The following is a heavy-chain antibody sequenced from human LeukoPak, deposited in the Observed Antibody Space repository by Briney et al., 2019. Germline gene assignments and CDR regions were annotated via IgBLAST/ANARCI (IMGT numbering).Heavy chain of an antibody. Sequence: GGSLRLSCAASGFTFDDYAMHWVRQAPGKGLELVSGSSWNSGSIGYADSVKGRFTISRDNAKNSLYLQMNSLRAEDTALYYCAKGYCSSGVCSNFDYWGQGTLVTVSS. D-gene: IGHD2-8*01. CDR2: SSWNSGSI. V-gene: IGHV3-9*01. J-gene: IGHJ4*02. CDR3: AKGYCSSGVCSNFDY. CDR1: GFTFDDYA.